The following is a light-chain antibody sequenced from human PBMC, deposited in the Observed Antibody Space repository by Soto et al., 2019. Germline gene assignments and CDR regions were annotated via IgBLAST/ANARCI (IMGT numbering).Light chain of an antibody. CDR1: QSVSSSY. Sequence: EIVLTQSPGTLSLSPGERATLSCRASQSVSSSYLAWYQQKPGQAPGLLIYGASSRATGIPDRFSGSGSGTDFTLTISRLEPEDFGVYYCQQYGSSPVTFGQGTKVEIK. CDR3: QQYGSSPVT. CDR2: GAS. V-gene: IGKV3-20*01. J-gene: IGKJ1*01.